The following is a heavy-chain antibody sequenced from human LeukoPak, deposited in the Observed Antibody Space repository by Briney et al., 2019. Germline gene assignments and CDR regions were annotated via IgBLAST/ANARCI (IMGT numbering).Heavy chain of an antibody. CDR2: ISGSGGST. J-gene: IGHJ4*02. V-gene: IGHV3-23*01. D-gene: IGHD5-12*01. CDR1: GLTFSSYA. Sequence: AGGSLRLSCAASGLTFSSYAMSWVRQAPGKGLEWVSAISGSGGSTYYADSVKGRFTISRDNSKNTLYPQMDSLRAEDTAVYYCAKDSLVATSPFDYWGQGTLVTVSS. CDR3: AKDSLVATSPFDY.